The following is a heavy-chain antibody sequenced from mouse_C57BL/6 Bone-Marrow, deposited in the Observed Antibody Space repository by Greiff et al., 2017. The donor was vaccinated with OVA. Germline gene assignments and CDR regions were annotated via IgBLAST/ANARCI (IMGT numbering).Heavy chain of an antibody. CDR3: ARGNFGSSFYAMDY. V-gene: IGHV14-3*01. CDR2: IDPANDNT. D-gene: IGHD1-1*01. Sequence: EVQLQQSVAELVRPGASVKLSCTASGFNIKNTYMHWVKQRPEQGLEWIGRIDPANDNTKYAAKLQGKATMTAETSSNTAYLQLSSLSSEDTAVYCCARGNFGSSFYAMDYWGQGTSVTVSS. CDR1: GFNIKNTY. J-gene: IGHJ4*01.